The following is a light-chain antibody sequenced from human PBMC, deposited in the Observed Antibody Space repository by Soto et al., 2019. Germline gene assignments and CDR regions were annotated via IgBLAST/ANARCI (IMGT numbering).Light chain of an antibody. CDR1: SSDVGGYNY. CDR2: EVT. Sequence: SVLTQPASVSGSPGQSITISCTGTSSDVGGYNYVSWYQQHPGKAPKLIIYEVTNRPSGVSNRFSGSKSGNTASLTISGLQAEDEADYYCTSYTSGSTRYVFGTGTKVTVL. V-gene: IGLV2-14*01. J-gene: IGLJ1*01. CDR3: TSYTSGSTRYV.